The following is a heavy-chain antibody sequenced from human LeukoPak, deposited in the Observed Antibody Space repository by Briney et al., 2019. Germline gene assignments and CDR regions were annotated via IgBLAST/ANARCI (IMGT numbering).Heavy chain of an antibody. Sequence: TSETLSLTCTVSGGSISSYYWSWIRQPPGKGLEWIGYIYYSGSTNYNPSLKSRVTISVDTSKNQFSLKLSSVTAADTAVYYCARAVLGYYYGSGSYYNWFDPWGQGTLVTVSS. V-gene: IGHV4-59*01. CDR3: ARAVLGYYYGSGSYYNWFDP. D-gene: IGHD3-10*01. J-gene: IGHJ5*02. CDR2: IYYSGST. CDR1: GGSISSYY.